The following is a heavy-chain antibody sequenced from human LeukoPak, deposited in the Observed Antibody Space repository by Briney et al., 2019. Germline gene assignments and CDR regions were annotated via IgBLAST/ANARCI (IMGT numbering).Heavy chain of an antibody. CDR2: MDPNSGNT. Sequence: ASVKVSCKASGYTFTSYDINWVQQATGQGLEWMGWMDPNSGNTGYAQKFQGRVTMTRNTSISTAYMELSSLRSEDTAVYYCARVGSFYYYYYYMDVWGKGTTVTISS. V-gene: IGHV1-8*01. CDR3: ARVGSFYYYYYYMDV. CDR1: GYTFTSYD. D-gene: IGHD3-10*01. J-gene: IGHJ6*03.